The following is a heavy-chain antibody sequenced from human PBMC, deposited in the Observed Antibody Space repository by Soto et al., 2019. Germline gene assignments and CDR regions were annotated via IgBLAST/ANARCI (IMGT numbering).Heavy chain of an antibody. Sequence: GGSLRLSCVASGFTFSSYATSWVRQAPGKGLEWVSAISGSGGSKYYADSVKGRFTISRDNSKNTLNLQMDSLRADDTAVYYCSTGGKYYGMDVWGQGTTVTVSS. CDR2: ISGSGGSK. CDR3: STGGKYYGMDV. D-gene: IGHD2-8*02. V-gene: IGHV3-23*01. CDR1: GFTFSSYA. J-gene: IGHJ6*02.